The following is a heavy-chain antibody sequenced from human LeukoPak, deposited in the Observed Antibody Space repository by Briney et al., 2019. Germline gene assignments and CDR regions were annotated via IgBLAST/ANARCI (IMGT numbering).Heavy chain of an antibody. CDR1: GGSISSGSYY. Sequence: SETLSLTCTVSGGSISSGSYYWSWIRQPAGKGLEWIGRIYTSGSTNYNPSLKSRVTISVDTSKNQFSLKLSSVTAADTAVYYCARAGGLELPDDAFDIWGQGTMVTVSS. D-gene: IGHD1-7*01. V-gene: IGHV4-61*02. J-gene: IGHJ3*02. CDR2: IYTSGST. CDR3: ARAGGLELPDDAFDI.